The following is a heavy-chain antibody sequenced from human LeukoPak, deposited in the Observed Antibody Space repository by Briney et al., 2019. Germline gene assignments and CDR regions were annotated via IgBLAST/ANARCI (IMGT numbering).Heavy chain of an antibody. CDR1: GGSISSSNW. Sequence: SETLSLTCAVSGGSISSSNWWSWVRPPPGKGLEWIGEIYHSGSTNYNPSLKSRVTISVDKSKNQFSLKLSSVTAADTAVYYCARGFRDYGDYVGIDYWGQGTLVTVSS. J-gene: IGHJ4*02. CDR3: ARGFRDYGDYVGIDY. V-gene: IGHV4-4*02. CDR2: IYHSGST. D-gene: IGHD4-17*01.